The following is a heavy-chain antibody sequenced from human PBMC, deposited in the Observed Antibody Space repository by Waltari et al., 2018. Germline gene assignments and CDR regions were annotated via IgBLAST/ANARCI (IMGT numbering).Heavy chain of an antibody. V-gene: IGHV3-23*01. CDR3: ASDDEEHWPFDLDY. Sequence: EVQRLGSGGGLVPAGGSLRLSCAASGFPFSHFPMSWARQAPGKGLEWVADISGIGDITRYAASVKGRFTISRDNSRNTLFLQMNSLRAEDTAVYHCASDDEEHWPFDLDYWGQGIPVTVSS. CDR2: ISGIGDIT. CDR1: GFPFSHFP. D-gene: IGHD3-9*01. J-gene: IGHJ4*02.